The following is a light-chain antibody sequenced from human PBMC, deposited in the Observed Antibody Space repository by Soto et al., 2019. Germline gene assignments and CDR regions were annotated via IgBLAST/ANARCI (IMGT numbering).Light chain of an antibody. Sequence: EIVLTQPPATLSLSPGERATLSCRASQSVNNYLAWYQQTPGQAPRLLIYDAFNRAIGIPARFSGSGSGTDFTLTISSLEPEDFAVYYCQQRSNWPLTFGGGTKVEIK. CDR2: DAF. J-gene: IGKJ4*01. CDR3: QQRSNWPLT. CDR1: QSVNNY. V-gene: IGKV3-11*01.